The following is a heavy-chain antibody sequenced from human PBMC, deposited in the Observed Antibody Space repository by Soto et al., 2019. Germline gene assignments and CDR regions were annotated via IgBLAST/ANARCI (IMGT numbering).Heavy chain of an antibody. CDR1: GFIFTNYR. J-gene: IGHJ4*02. Sequence: EVQLVESGGGLVKPGGSLRLSCVVSGFIFTNYRVNWVRQAPGKGLEWVSSISAGSSCIYYADSVKGRFTISRDNAKNSLSLQMDSLRAEDTAVYYCARDPKVVDGYNFRLFFASCAQGALVTVSS. CDR3: ARDPKVVDGYNFRLFFAS. D-gene: IGHD5-12*01. V-gene: IGHV3-21*01. CDR2: ISAGSSCI.